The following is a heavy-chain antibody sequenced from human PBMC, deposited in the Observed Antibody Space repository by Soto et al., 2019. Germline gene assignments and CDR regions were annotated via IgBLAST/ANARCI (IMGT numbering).Heavy chain of an antibody. V-gene: IGHV3-23*01. CDR3: AKESLPEHYGDTLFDY. D-gene: IGHD4-17*01. Sequence: EVQLLESGGTLVQAGGSLRLSCAASGFSFSNYALSWVRQSPGKGLEWVSTFSAGGRAYYADSVKGRFTIARDSSQNTVHLQISSLRTEDTAVYYCAKESLPEHYGDTLFDYWGQGTRVTVSS. CDR1: GFSFSNYA. J-gene: IGHJ4*02. CDR2: FSAGGRA.